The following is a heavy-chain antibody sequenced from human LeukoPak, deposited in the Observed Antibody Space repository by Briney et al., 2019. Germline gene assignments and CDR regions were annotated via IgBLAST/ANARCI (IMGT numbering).Heavy chain of an antibody. J-gene: IGHJ3*02. CDR3: ARGGRGSAAVVAPRSFDI. D-gene: IGHD3-22*01. CDR2: TYTGGNS. V-gene: IGHV3-53*01. CDR1: GFTFSSYA. Sequence: GGSLRLSCAASGFTFSSYAMHWVRQAPGKGLEWVSVTYTGGNSYYAGSVQGRFIISRDISKNTLYLQMNNLRAEDSALYYCARGGRGSAAVVAPRSFDIWGQGTMVTVSS.